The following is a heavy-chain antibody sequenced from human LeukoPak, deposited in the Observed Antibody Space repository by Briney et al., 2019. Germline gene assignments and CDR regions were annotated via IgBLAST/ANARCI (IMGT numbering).Heavy chain of an antibody. V-gene: IGHV1-24*01. CDR1: GYTLTELS. CDR2: FDPEDGET. CDR3: ATRYNWNYGWFDP. D-gene: IGHD1-7*01. J-gene: IGHJ5*02. Sequence: SVKVSCKVSGYTLTELSIHWVRQAPGKGLEWMGGFDPEDGETIYAQKFQGRVTMTEDTSTDTTYMELSSLRSEDTAVYYCATRYNWNYGWFDPWGQGTLVTVSS.